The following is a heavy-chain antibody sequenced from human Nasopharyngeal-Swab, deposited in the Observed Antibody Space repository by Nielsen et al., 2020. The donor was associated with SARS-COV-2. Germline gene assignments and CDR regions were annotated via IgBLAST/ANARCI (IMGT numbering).Heavy chain of an antibody. CDR3: ARGSVYHTLLY. CDR2: IKEDGSEK. V-gene: IGHV3-7*01. CDR1: GFTFSSYW. J-gene: IGHJ4*02. Sequence: GGSLRLSCAASGFTFSSYWMSWVRQAPGKGLEWVANIKEDGSEKYYVDSVKGRFTISRDNAKNSLYLQMNNLRAEDTAVYYCARGSVYHTLLYWGQGTLVTVS. D-gene: IGHD3-3*01.